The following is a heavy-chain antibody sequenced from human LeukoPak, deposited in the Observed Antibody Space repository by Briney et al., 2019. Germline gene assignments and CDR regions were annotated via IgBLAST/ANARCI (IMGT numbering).Heavy chain of an antibody. CDR1: GGSISSYF. J-gene: IGHJ4*02. CDR3: ARAVITFGAAVAKGFDC. D-gene: IGHD3-16*01. CDR2: IYTSGST. Sequence: SETLSLTCTVSGGSISSYFWTWIRQPAGKGLEWIGRIYTSGSTDYNPSLKSRVTMSVDTSKNQFSLKLYSVTAADTAVYYCARAVITFGAAVAKGFDCWGQGTLVTVSS. V-gene: IGHV4-4*07.